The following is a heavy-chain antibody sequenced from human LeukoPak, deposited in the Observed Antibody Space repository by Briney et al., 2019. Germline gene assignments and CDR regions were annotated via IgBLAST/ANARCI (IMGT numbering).Heavy chain of an antibody. CDR2: IYYSGST. D-gene: IGHD6-19*01. CDR3: ARGNSIAVAGNY. V-gene: IGHV4-59*01. Sequence: PSETLSLTCTVSGGSISSYYWSWTRHPPGKGLEWIRYIYYSGSTNYNPSLKSRVTISVDTSKNQFSLKLSSVTAADTAVYYCARGNSIAVAGNYWGQGTLVTVSS. CDR1: GGSISSYY. J-gene: IGHJ4*02.